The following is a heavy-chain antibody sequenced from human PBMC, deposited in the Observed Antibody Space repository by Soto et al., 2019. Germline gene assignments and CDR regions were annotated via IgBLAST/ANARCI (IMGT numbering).Heavy chain of an antibody. J-gene: IGHJ4*02. CDR2: IWYDGSNK. CDR3: ARDYYDFWSGYEISALDY. V-gene: IGHV3-33*01. CDR1: GFTFSSYG. Sequence: GGSLRLSCAASGFTFSSYGMHWVRQAPGKGLEWVAVIWYDGSNKYYADSVKGRFTISRDNSKKMLYLQMNSLRDEDTAVYYCARDYYDFWSGYEISALDYWGQGTLVTVSS. D-gene: IGHD3-3*01.